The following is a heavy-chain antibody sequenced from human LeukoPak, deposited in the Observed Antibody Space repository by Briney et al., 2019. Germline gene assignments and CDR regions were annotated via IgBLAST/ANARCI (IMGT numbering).Heavy chain of an antibody. CDR3: ALVAPAANPYMDV. CDR2: IDWDDDK. J-gene: IGHJ6*03. V-gene: IGHV2-70*04. D-gene: IGHD2-2*01. CDR1: GFSLSTSGMR. Sequence: SGPALVKPTQTLTLTCTFSGFSLSTSGMRVSWIRQPPGKALEWLARIDWDDDKFYSTSLKTRLTISKDTSKNQVVLTMTNMDPVDTATYYCALVAPAANPYMDVWGKGTTVTVSS.